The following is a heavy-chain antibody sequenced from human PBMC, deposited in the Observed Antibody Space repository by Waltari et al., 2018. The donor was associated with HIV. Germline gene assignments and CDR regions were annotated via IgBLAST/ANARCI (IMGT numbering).Heavy chain of an antibody. Sequence: QVQLVQSGAEVKKPGASVKVSCKASGYTFTSSDINWVRPATGPGLEWMGWMNPNSGNTGYAQKFQGRVTMTRNTSISTAYMELSSLRSEDTAVYYCARHYCSSTSCYTASMDVWGQGTTVTVSS. J-gene: IGHJ6*02. CDR1: GYTFTSSD. CDR3: ARHYCSSTSCYTASMDV. D-gene: IGHD2-2*02. V-gene: IGHV1-8*01. CDR2: MNPNSGNT.